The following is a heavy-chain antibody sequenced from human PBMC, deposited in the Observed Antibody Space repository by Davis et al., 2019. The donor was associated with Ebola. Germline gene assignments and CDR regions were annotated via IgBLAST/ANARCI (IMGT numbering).Heavy chain of an antibody. CDR2: ISYDGSNK. D-gene: IGHD3-3*01. J-gene: IGHJ4*02. CDR3: ARDAFSFTIFAH. V-gene: IGHV3-30-3*01. CDR1: GFTFSSYA. Sequence: GESLKISCAASGFTFSSYAMHWVRQAPGKGLEWVAVISYDGSNKYYADSVKGRFTISRDNAKNSLYLQMNSLRAEDTAVYYCARDAFSFTIFAHWGQGTLVTVSS.